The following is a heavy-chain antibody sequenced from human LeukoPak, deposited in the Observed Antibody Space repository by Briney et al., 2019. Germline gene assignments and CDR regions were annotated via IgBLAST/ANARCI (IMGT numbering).Heavy chain of an antibody. CDR1: GFTFSSYE. V-gene: IGHV3-48*03. Sequence: GGSLRLSCAASGFTFSSYEMNWVRQAPGKGLEWVSYISSSGSPVYYADSVEGRFTISRDNAKNSLYLQMNSLRAEDTAVYYCVLRGAVAAADFWGQGTLVTVSS. CDR2: ISSSGSPV. D-gene: IGHD6-19*01. J-gene: IGHJ4*02. CDR3: VLRGAVAAADF.